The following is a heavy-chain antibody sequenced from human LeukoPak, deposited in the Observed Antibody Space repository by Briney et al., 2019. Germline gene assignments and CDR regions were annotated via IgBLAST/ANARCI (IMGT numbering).Heavy chain of an antibody. CDR2: INPNSGGT. D-gene: IGHD2-15*01. V-gene: IGHV1-2*02. CDR1: GYTFTGYY. CDR3: ARVLANWFDP. Sequence: ASVKVSCKASGYTFTGYYMHWVRQAPGQGLEWMGWINPNSGGTNYAQKFQGRVTMTRDTSTSTAYMELRSLRSDDTAVYYCARVLANWFDPWGQGTLVTVSS. J-gene: IGHJ5*02.